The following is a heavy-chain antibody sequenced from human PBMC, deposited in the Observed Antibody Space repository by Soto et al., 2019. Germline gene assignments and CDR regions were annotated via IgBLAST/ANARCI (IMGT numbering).Heavy chain of an antibody. J-gene: IGHJ4*02. CDR2: INPSGGST. D-gene: IGHD3-16*01. CDR3: ARVTITYYFDY. V-gene: IGHV1-46*01. CDR1: GYTFTSYY. Sequence: ASVKVSCKASGYTFTSYYMHWVRQAPGQGLEWMGIINPSGGSTSYAQRFQGRVTITRDTSTSTVYMELSSLRSEDTAVYYCARVTITYYFDYWGQGTLVTVSS.